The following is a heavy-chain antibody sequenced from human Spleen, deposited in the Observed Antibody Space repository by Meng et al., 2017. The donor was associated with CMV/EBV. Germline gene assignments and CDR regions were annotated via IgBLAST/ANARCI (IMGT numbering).Heavy chain of an antibody. Sequence: SETLSLTCTVSGSSVTSAYYWAWIRQPPGKELEWIGSIYHRGNTYYIPSLSSRLTMSADTSKNQFSLKLTSVTAADTAMYYCAREVGAPYFDLWGQGTMVTVSS. CDR1: GSSVTSAYY. J-gene: IGHJ3*01. CDR3: AREVGAPYFDL. V-gene: IGHV4-38-2*02. D-gene: IGHD1-26*01. CDR2: IYHRGNT.